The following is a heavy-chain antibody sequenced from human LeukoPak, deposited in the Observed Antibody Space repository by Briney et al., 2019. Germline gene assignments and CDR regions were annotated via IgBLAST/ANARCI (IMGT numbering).Heavy chain of an antibody. V-gene: IGHV3-7*01. J-gene: IGHJ4*02. D-gene: IGHD1-1*01. CDR3: ARCTTGKTFGSLREIKKSREIDY. CDR1: GFTFSSYW. Sequence: GGSLRLSCAASGFTFSSYWMSWVRQAPGKGLEWVANIKQDGSEKNYVDSVKGRFTISRDNAKNSLYLQMNSLRGEDTAVYYCARCTTGKTFGSLREIKKSREIDYWGQGTLVTVSS. CDR2: IKQDGSEK.